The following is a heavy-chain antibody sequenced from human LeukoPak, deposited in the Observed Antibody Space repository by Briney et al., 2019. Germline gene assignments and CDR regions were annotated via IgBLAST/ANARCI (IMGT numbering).Heavy chain of an antibody. J-gene: IGHJ1*01. CDR2: ISGSGGST. D-gene: IGHD6-19*01. Sequence: ETLSLTCAVYGGPFSGYYWSWIRQAPGKGLEWVSAISGSGGSTYYADSVKGRFTISRDNSKNTLYLQMNSLRAEDTAVYYCAKAPGGWLVPSEYFQHWGQGTLVTVSS. V-gene: IGHV3-23*01. CDR1: GGPFSGYY. CDR3: AKAPGGWLVPSEYFQH.